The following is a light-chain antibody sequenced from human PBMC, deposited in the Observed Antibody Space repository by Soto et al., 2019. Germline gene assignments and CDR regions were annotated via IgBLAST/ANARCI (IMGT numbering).Light chain of an antibody. CDR2: DTS. J-gene: IGKJ4*01. CDR1: QSVSSY. Sequence: EIVLTQSPGTLSLSVGERVTPSCRASQSVSSYLAWYQQTPGQAPRLLIYDTSNRATGTPDRFSGSGSGTDFTLTISRLEPEDFTVYYCQQYGSSPLTFGGGTTVEIK. V-gene: IGKV3-20*01. CDR3: QQYGSSPLT.